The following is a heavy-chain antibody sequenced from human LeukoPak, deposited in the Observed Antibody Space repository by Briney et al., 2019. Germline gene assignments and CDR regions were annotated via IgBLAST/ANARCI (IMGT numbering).Heavy chain of an antibody. J-gene: IGHJ5*02. CDR1: GFTFSSYG. D-gene: IGHD7-27*01. CDR2: IWYDGNNK. CDR3: AKDLTGDQNWIDP. V-gene: IGHV3-33*06. Sequence: GRSLRLSCAASGFTFSSYGMHWVRQAPGKGLEWVAAIWYDGNNKTYADSVKGRFTISSDNSKNTLHLQMNSLRDEDTAVYYCAKDLTGDQNWIDPWGQGTLVTVSS.